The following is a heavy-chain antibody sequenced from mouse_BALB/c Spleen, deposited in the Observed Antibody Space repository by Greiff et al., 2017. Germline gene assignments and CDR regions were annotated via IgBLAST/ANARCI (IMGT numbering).Heavy chain of an antibody. CDR2: IYPGDGDT. CDR3: ARGDYGNYEGFDY. J-gene: IGHJ2*01. Sequence: QVQLKESGAELARPGASVKLSCKASGYTFTSYWMQWVKQRPGQGLEWIGAIYPGDGDTRYTQKFKGKATLTADKSSSTAYMQLSSLASEDSAVYYCARGDYGNYEGFDYWGQGTTLTVSS. CDR1: GYTFTSYW. V-gene: IGHV1-87*01. D-gene: IGHD2-1*01.